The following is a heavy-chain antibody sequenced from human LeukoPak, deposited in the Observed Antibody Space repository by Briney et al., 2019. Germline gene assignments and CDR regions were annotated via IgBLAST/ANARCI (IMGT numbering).Heavy chain of an antibody. CDR2: IYYSGST. V-gene: IGHV4-30-4*01. CDR1: GGSISSGDYY. D-gene: IGHD4-17*01. CDR3: ARAVTMTTVTPDAFDI. J-gene: IGHJ3*02. Sequence: SETLSLTCTVSGGSISSGDYYWSWNRQPPGKGLEWIGYIYYSGSTYYNPSLKSRVTISVDTSKNQFSLKLSSVTAADTAVYYCARAVTMTTVTPDAFDIWGQGTMVTVSS.